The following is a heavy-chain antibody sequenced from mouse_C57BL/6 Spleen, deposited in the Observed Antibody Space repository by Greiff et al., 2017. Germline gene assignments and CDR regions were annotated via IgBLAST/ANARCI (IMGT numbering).Heavy chain of an antibody. CDR1: GYTFTDYY. CDR3: ARWGVASYAMDY. CDR2: INPNNGGT. V-gene: IGHV1-26*01. Sequence: VQLQQSGPELVKPGASVKISCKASGYTFTDYYMNWVKQSHGKSLEWIGDINPNNGGTSYNQKFKGKATLTVDKSSSTAYMELRSLTSEDSAVYYCARWGVASYAMDYWGQGTSVTVSS. D-gene: IGHD1-1*02. J-gene: IGHJ4*01.